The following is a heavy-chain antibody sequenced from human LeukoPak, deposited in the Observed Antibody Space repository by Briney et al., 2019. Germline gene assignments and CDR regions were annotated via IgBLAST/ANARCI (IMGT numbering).Heavy chain of an antibody. J-gene: IGHJ1*01. V-gene: IGHV4-39*01. CDR1: GGSLSSNSYY. D-gene: IGHD3-22*01. Sequence: PSETLSLTCSVSGGSLSSNSYYCGWIRQAPGRGLEWIGNIYYSGSTYYSPSLKSRVTISLDTSKNQFSLKLNSVTAADTAVYYCARQFYESRSPHAKYFQQWGQGTLVTVSS. CDR2: IYYSGST. CDR3: ARQFYESRSPHAKYFQQ.